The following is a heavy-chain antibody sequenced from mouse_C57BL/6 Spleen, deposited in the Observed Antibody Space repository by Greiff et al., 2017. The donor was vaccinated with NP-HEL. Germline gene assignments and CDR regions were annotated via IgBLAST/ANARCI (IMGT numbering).Heavy chain of an antibody. J-gene: IGHJ4*01. CDR1: GYTFTSYW. Sequence: QVQLQQPGAELVMPGASVKLSCKASGYTFTSYWMHWVKQRPGQGLEWIGEIDPSDSYTNYNQKFKGKSTLTVDKSSSTAYMQLSSLTSEDCAVYYCARGWLLRPMDYWGQGTSVTVSS. CDR3: ARGWLLRPMDY. CDR2: IDPSDSYT. V-gene: IGHV1-69*01. D-gene: IGHD2-3*01.